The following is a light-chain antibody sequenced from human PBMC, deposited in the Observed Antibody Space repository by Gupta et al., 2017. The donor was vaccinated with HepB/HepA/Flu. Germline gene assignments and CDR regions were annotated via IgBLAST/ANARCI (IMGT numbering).Light chain of an antibody. V-gene: IGLV7-46*01. CDR1: TGVVTSGHS. CDR2: VTI. CDR3: LLVYRGDREE. Sequence: QAVLTQQTSLTVSPGGTVPLPCGSTTGVVTSGHSPYWFQHKPAQAPRTLIYVTINKHSSTPARFSGTLLGGKAALTLSGAQPEDEAEYFCLLVYRGDREEFGGGTKLTVL. J-gene: IGLJ2*01.